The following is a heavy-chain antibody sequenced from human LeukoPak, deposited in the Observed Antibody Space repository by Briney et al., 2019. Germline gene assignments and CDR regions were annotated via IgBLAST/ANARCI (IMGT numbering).Heavy chain of an antibody. D-gene: IGHD6-13*01. Sequence: PSETLSLTCTVSGDSISNYYWSWIRQPPGRGLEWIGYIYYSGSTNYNPSLRSRVIISLGTSKTHFSLSLSSVTAADTAVYYCARTGYCSSRYCDYYGMDVWGQGITVTVSS. CDR3: ARTGYCSSRYCDYYGMDV. CDR2: IYYSGST. V-gene: IGHV4-59*01. J-gene: IGHJ6*02. CDR1: GDSISNYY.